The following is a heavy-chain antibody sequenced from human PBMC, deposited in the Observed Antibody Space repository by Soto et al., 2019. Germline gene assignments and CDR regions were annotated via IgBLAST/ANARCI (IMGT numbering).Heavy chain of an antibody. CDR1: GVSISDTSYY. V-gene: IGHV4-39*01. J-gene: IGHJ4*02. CDR3: ARQGSY. Sequence: QLQLQESGPGLVKPSETLSLTCNVSGVSISDTSYYWGWIRQPPGKGLEWIGTIYFNGNTFYNPSLKSRFTISVDTSKNQFSLRLTSVTAADTAVYYCARQGSYWGQGTLVAVSS. CDR2: IYFNGNT.